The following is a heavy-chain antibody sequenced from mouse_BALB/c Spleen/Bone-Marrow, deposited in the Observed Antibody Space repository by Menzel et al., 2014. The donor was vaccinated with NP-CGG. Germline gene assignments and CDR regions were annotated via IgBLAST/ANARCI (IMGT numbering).Heavy chain of an antibody. D-gene: IGHD1-1*01. CDR3: ARESIYYYGSTLDY. CDR2: ISTYYGDA. CDR1: GYTFTDYA. V-gene: IGHV1S137*01. J-gene: IGHJ2*01. Sequence: VMLVESGAELVRPGVSVKISCKGSGYTFTDYAMHWVKQSHAKCLEWIGVISTYYGDASYNQKFKGKATMTVDKSSSTAYMELARLTSEDSAIYYCARESIYYYGSTLDYWGQGTTLTVSS.